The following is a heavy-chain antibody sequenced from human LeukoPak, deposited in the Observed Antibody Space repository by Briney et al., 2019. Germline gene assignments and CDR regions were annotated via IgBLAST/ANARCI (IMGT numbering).Heavy chain of an antibody. CDR2: IYYSGST. J-gene: IGHJ4*02. D-gene: IGHD1-26*01. CDR1: GGSISSYY. CDR3: ARDHPGVGATWRPRTGFDY. Sequence: SETLSLTCTVSGGSISSYYWSWIRQPPGKGLEWIGYIYYSGSTNYNPSLKSRVTISVDTSKNQFSLKLSSVTAADTAVYYCARDHPGVGATWRPRTGFDYWGQGTLVTVSS. V-gene: IGHV4-59*01.